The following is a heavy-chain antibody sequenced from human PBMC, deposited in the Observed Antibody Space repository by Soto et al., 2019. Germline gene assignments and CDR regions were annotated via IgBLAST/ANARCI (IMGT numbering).Heavy chain of an antibody. Sequence: QVQLVESGGGVVQPGRTLRLSCAASGFTFNTYGMHWVRQAPGNGLEWVAVISFDEKIQYYADSVKGRFTISRDNSKNTMSLQMDSLRPEDTAVYYCAKVAERSMITFGGVIADWGQGTLVTVSS. CDR3: AKVAERSMITFGGVIAD. J-gene: IGHJ4*02. CDR1: GFTFNTYG. V-gene: IGHV3-30*18. D-gene: IGHD3-16*02. CDR2: ISFDEKIQ.